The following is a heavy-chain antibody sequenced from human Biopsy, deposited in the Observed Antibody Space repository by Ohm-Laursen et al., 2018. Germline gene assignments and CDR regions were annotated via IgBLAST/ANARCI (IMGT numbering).Heavy chain of an antibody. CDR3: PPEGAGFDN. D-gene: IGHD3-10*01. CDR2: IRSKAKSYAT. V-gene: IGHV3-73*01. Sequence: SLRLSCAASGFTFSASAVHWVRQASGKGLEWVGRIRSKAKSYATAYAASVTGRFTIPRDDSKNTTYLQMNSLKTEDTAVYYCPPEGAGFDNWGQGTLVTVSS. CDR1: GFTFSASA. J-gene: IGHJ4*02.